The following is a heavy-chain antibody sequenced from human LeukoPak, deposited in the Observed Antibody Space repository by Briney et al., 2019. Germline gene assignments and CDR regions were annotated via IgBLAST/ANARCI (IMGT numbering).Heavy chain of an antibody. D-gene: IGHD6-13*01. CDR3: ARDDSSSWYDILGLTT. Sequence: ASVKVSCKASGYTFPSYFMHWVRQAPGQGLEWMGIINPTGGSTTYAQKFQGRVTMTRDTSTSTVYMELSSLRSDDTAVYYCARDDSSSWYDILGLTTWGQGTLVTVSS. CDR2: INPTGGST. J-gene: IGHJ4*02. V-gene: IGHV1-46*01. CDR1: GYTFPSYF.